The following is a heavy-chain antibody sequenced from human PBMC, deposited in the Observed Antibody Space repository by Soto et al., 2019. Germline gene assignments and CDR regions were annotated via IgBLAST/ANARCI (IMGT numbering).Heavy chain of an antibody. CDR2: IWYDGSNK. V-gene: IGHV3-33*01. CDR3: AIDSSIGYSAYYYDSSGYYFDY. CDR1: GFTFSSYG. J-gene: IGHJ4*02. D-gene: IGHD3-22*01. Sequence: QVQLVESGGGVVQPGRSLRLSCAASGFTFSSYGMHWVRQAPGKGLEWVAVIWYDGSNKYYADSVKGRFTISRDNSKNTLYLQMRSMGAEDTAVSYWAIDSSIGYSAYYYDSSGYYFDYWGQGTLVTVSS.